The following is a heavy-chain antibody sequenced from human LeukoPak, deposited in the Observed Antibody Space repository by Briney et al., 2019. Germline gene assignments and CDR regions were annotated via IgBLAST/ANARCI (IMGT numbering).Heavy chain of an antibody. CDR1: GGSISSSN. D-gene: IGHD6-19*01. Sequence: PSETLSLTCTVSGGSISSSNYYWGWIRQPPGKGLEWVSSISSSSSYIYYSDSVKGRFTISRDNAKNSLYLQMNSLKADDTAVYYCTRGAGTGWRFDSWGQGTLVTVSS. CDR3: TRGAGTGWRFDS. V-gene: IGHV3-21*01. CDR2: ISSSSSYI. J-gene: IGHJ4*02.